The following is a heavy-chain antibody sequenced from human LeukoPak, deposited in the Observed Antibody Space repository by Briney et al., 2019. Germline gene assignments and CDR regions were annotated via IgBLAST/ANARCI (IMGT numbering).Heavy chain of an antibody. Sequence: GGSLRLSCAASEFTFSSYAMNWVRQAPGKGLEWVSGISGSGDSAYYADSVKGRFTISRDNSKNTLYLQMNSLRAEDTAVYYCAKDLYYYGSGSPLGYWGQGTLVTVSS. CDR3: AKDLYYYGSGSPLGY. V-gene: IGHV3-23*01. D-gene: IGHD3-10*01. CDR2: ISGSGDSA. CDR1: EFTFSSYA. J-gene: IGHJ4*02.